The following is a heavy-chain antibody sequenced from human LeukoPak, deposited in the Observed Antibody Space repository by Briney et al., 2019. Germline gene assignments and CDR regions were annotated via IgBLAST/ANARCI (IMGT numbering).Heavy chain of an antibody. CDR2: GST. CDR3: ARDYYDSSGYYYVQARTFAY. D-gene: IGHD3-22*01. Sequence: GSTSYAQKFQGRVTMTRDTSTSTVYMELSSLRSEDTAVYYCARDYYDSSGYYYVQARTFAYWGQGTLVTVSS. V-gene: IGHV1-46*01. J-gene: IGHJ4*02.